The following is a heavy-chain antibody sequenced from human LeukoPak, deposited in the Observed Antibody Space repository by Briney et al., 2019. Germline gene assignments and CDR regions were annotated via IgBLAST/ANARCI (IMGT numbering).Heavy chain of an antibody. CDR1: GDSLNSGSYY. V-gene: IGHV4-31*03. D-gene: IGHD2-21*02. CDR3: ARMPRGVAVVTPYYFDS. Sequence: SETLSLTCTVFGDSLNSGSYYWSWIRQHSERGLEWIGYVSYRGTTFYNPSLKSRVSISGDTSKTQFSLNINSVTAADTAVYYCARMPRGVAVVTPYYFDSWGQGTLVTVSS. J-gene: IGHJ4*02. CDR2: VSYRGTT.